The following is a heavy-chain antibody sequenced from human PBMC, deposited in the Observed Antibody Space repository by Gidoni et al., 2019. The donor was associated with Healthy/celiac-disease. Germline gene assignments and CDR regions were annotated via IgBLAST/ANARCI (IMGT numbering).Heavy chain of an antibody. V-gene: IGHV4-4*07. J-gene: IGHJ4*02. CDR3: ASDKPARPGAFDY. CDR2: IYTSGST. Sequence: QVQLQESGPGLVKPSETLSLTCPFSGGSISSYYWSWIRQPAGKGLEWIGRIYTSGSTNYNPSLKSRVTMSVDTSKNQFSLKLSSVTAADTAVYYCASDKPARPGAFDYWGQGTLVTVSS. D-gene: IGHD6-6*01. CDR1: GGSISSYY.